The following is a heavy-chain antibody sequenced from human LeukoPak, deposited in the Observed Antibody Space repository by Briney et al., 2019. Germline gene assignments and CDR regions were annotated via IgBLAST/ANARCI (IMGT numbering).Heavy chain of an antibody. CDR3: ARHVGYANNWFDP. V-gene: IGHV4-34*01. CDR2: INHSGST. CDR1: GGSFSNYY. Sequence: SETLSLTYAVYGGSFSNYYWSWIRQPPGKGLEWIGEINHSGSTNYNPSLKSRVTISVDTSKNQFSLKLRSLTAADTAVYYCARHVGYANNWFDPWGQGTLVTVSS. D-gene: IGHD2-2*01. J-gene: IGHJ5*02.